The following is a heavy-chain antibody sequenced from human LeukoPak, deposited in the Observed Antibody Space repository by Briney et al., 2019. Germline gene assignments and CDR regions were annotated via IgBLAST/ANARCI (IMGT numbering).Heavy chain of an antibody. J-gene: IGHJ4*02. CDR1: GFAFNTYS. V-gene: IGHV3-48*01. D-gene: IGHD2-21*01. Sequence: GGSLRLSCAASGFAFNTYSMDWVRQAPGKGLELVSYISSTSGFIYYADSVRGRFTISRDNAHNSLYLQMNSLRAEDTAVYYGARLRTGSVDWELDRRPASRDYWGQGTLVTVSS. CDR3: ARLRTGSVDWELDRRPASRDY. CDR2: ISSTSGFI.